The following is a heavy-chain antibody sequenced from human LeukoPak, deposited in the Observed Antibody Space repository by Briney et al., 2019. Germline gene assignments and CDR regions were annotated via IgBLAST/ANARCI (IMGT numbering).Heavy chain of an antibody. CDR1: GFTFSSYS. D-gene: IGHD1-26*01. CDR2: ISSSSSYI. CDR3: ARDGSGSYGFDY. J-gene: IGHJ4*02. V-gene: IGHV3-21*01. Sequence: GGSLRLSCAASGFTFSSYSMNWVRQAPGKGLEWVSSISSSSSYIYYADSVKGRFTISRDNAKNSLYLQMNSLRAEDTAVYYCARDGSGSYGFDYWGQGTLVTVSS.